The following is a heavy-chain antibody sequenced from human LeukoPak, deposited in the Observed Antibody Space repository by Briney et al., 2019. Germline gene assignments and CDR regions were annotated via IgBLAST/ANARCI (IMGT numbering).Heavy chain of an antibody. CDR2: ISGSGGST. J-gene: IGHJ4*02. D-gene: IGHD3-22*01. Sequence: GGSLRLSCAASGFTSGNHWMSWVRQAPGKGLEWVSAISGSGGSTYYADSVKGRFTISRDNSKNTLYLQMNSLRAEDTAVYYCAKDQRGYYYDSSEGYWGQGTLVTVSS. V-gene: IGHV3-23*01. CDR1: GFTSGNHW. CDR3: AKDQRGYYYDSSEGY.